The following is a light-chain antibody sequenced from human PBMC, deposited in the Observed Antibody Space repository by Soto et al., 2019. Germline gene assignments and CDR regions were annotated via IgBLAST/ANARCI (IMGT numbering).Light chain of an antibody. CDR2: DAS. J-gene: IGKJ1*01. CDR3: QQYNSYWT. V-gene: IGKV1-5*01. CDR1: QNINTW. Sequence: DIQLTQSPSTLSASVGDSVTISCRASQNINTWLAWYHQKPGKAPKLLIYDASSLESGVPSRFSGSGSGTEFTLTIRSLQPDDFATYYCQQYNSYWTFGQGTKVDIK.